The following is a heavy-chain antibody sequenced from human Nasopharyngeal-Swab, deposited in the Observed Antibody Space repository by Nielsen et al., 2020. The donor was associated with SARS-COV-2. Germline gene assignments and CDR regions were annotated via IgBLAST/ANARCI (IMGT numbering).Heavy chain of an antibody. CDR2: INPDSGGT. CDR1: GYTFTGYY. CDR3: ARGGNNWNDY. J-gene: IGHJ4*02. V-gene: IGHV1-2*05. Sequence: ASVKVSCKSSGYTFTGYYIPWLRQAPGQGLQWMGRINPDSGGTNSAQQFQGRVTMTRDTSISTAYMELSRLRSDDTDVYYCARGGNNWNDYWCQGTLVTVSS. D-gene: IGHD1-20*01.